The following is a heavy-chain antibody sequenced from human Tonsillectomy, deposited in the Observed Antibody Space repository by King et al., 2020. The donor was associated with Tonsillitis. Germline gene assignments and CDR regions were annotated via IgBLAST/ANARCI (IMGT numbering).Heavy chain of an antibody. J-gene: IGHJ4*02. CDR1: GFTFSSYG. D-gene: IGHD6-19*01. V-gene: IGHV3-30*18. CDR2: ISYDGSNK. Sequence: VQLVESGGGVVQPGRSLRLSWAASGFTFSSYGMHWVRQAPGKGLEWVAVISYDGSNKYYADSVKGRFTISRDNSKNTLYLQMNSLRAEDTAVYYCAKADSSGFDYWGQGTLVTVSS. CDR3: AKADSSGFDY.